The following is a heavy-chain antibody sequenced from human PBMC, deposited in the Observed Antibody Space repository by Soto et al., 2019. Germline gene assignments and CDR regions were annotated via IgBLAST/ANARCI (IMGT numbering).Heavy chain of an antibody. CDR2: IWYDGSNK. D-gene: IGHD5-12*01. CDR1: GFTFSSYG. V-gene: IGHV3-33*01. CDR3: ARGGYSGYDALRIYYYYGMDV. J-gene: IGHJ6*02. Sequence: GGSLRLSCAASGFTFSSYGMHWVRQAPGKGLEWVAVIWYDGSNKYYVDSVKGRFTISRDNSKNTLYLQMNSLRAEDTAVYYCARGGYSGYDALRIYYYYGMDVWGQGTTVTVSS.